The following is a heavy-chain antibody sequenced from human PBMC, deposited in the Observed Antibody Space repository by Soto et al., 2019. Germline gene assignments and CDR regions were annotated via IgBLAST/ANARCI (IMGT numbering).Heavy chain of an antibody. V-gene: IGHV1-3*05. CDR3: ARAVAVPADVDY. D-gene: IGHD6-19*01. Sequence: QVQLVQSGAEEKKPGASVKVSCKASGYTFTGYAMHWVRQAPGQRLEWMGWINAGNGNTKYSQKFQGRVTITRDTSASTAYMERSSLRAEDTAVFYWARAVAVPADVDYGGQGTLVTVSS. CDR2: INAGNGNT. J-gene: IGHJ4*02. CDR1: GYTFTGYA.